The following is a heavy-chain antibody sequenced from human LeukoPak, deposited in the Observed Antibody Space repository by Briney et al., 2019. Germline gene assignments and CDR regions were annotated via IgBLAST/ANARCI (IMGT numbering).Heavy chain of an antibody. V-gene: IGHV3-21*01. D-gene: IGHD4-23*01. CDR1: GFTFSSYS. Sequence: GGSLRLSCAASGFTFSSYSMNWVRQAPGKGLEWVSSISSSSSYIYYADSVKGRFTISRDNAKNSLYLQMNSLRAEDTAVYYCARSGVRYYMDVWGKGTTVTVSS. CDR3: ARSGVRYYMDV. CDR2: ISSSSSYI. J-gene: IGHJ6*03.